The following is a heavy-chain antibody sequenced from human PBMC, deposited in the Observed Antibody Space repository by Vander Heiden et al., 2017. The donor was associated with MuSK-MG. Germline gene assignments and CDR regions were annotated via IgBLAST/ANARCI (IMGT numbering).Heavy chain of an antibody. Sequence: QVQLQQWGAGLLKPSETMSLPCAVYGGSLSGYSWSWIRQTPGKGLEVMGESNHSGSTKYNHSPKSRVTISVDRPKNKLPRKLSSVTAADTAVYYCATTSAYYYDSSGFLIWRQGTLVTVFS. CDR3: ATTSAYYYDSSGFLI. D-gene: IGHD3-22*01. CDR2: SNHSGST. V-gene: IGHV4-34*01. CDR1: GGSLSGYS. J-gene: IGHJ4*02.